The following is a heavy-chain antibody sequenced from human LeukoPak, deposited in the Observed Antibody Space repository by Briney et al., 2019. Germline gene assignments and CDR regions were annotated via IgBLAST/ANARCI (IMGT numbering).Heavy chain of an antibody. J-gene: IGHJ5*02. Sequence: WETLSLTCAVFGGSFCGFYWRWIPQPPGKGLGWIGEINHNPSTNYNPSLKSRLTRSVTTSKNQFTLKLSPVTTAETAVYSCARGGYYDSSGYYQWNWFDPWGQGTLVTVSS. CDR2: INHNPST. CDR3: ARGGYYDSSGYYQWNWFDP. D-gene: IGHD3-22*01. V-gene: IGHV4-34*01. CDR1: GGSFCGFY.